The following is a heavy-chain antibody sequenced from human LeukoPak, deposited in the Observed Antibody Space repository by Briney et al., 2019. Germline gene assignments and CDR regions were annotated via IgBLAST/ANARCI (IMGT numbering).Heavy chain of an antibody. J-gene: IGHJ5*02. V-gene: IGHV1-46*01. Sequence: GASVKVSCKASGYTFTSYYMHWVRQAPGQGLEWMGIINPSGGSTSYAQKFQGRVTMTRDTSTSTVYMELSSLRSEDTAVYYCARAPYCGGDCYPNWFDPWGQGTLSPSPQ. CDR1: GYTFTSYY. CDR2: INPSGGST. D-gene: IGHD2-21*02. CDR3: ARAPYCGGDCYPNWFDP.